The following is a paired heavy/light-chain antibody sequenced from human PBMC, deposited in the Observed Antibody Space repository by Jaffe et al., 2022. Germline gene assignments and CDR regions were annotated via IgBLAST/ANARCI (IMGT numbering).Heavy chain of an antibody. Sequence: QVQLVQSGAEVKKPGASVKVSCKASGYTFTSYYMHWVRQAPGQGLEWMGIINPSGGSTSYAQKFQGRVTMTRDTSTSTVYMELSSLRSEDTAVYYCARANIVATGFDYWGQGTLVTVSS. CDR2: INPSGGST. V-gene: IGHV1-46*03. J-gene: IGHJ4*02. CDR1: GYTFTSYY. CDR3: ARANIVATGFDY. D-gene: IGHD5-12*01.
Light chain of an antibody. CDR3: QQLNSY. J-gene: IGKJ4*01. CDR1: QGISSY. V-gene: IGKV1-9*01. CDR2: AAS. Sequence: DIQLTQSPSFLSASVGDRVTITCRASQGISSYLAWYQQKPGKAPKLLIYAASTLQSGVPSRFSGSGSGTEFTLTISSLQPEDFATYYCQQLNSYFGGGTKVEIK.